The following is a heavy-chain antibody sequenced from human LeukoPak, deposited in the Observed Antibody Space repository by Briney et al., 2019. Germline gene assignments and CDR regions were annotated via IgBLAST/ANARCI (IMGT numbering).Heavy chain of an antibody. CDR1: GFTFSSYA. J-gene: IGHJ4*02. D-gene: IGHD2-21*01. CDR3: AKPWSGGDNFDY. CDR2: ISGSGGST. V-gene: IGHV3-23*01. Sequence: PGGSLRLSCAASGFTFSSYAMSWVRQAPGKGLEWVSAISGSGGSTYYADSVKGRFTISRDDSKNTLYLQMNSLRAEDTAVYYCAKPWSGGDNFDYWGQGTLVTVSS.